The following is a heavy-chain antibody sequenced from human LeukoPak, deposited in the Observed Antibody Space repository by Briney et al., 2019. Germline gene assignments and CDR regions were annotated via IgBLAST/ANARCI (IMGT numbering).Heavy chain of an antibody. J-gene: IGHJ5*01. CDR1: AASISSSSHH. CDR3: VRHDGRGGATMGAFDS. Sequence: SETLSLTCTVSAASISSSSHHWGWIRQSPGKGLEWIGSVYYGRTTYYSPSLDSRVTISLDPSANQFSLQLNSVTAADTAVYYCVRHDGRGGATMGAFDSWGQGSLVTVSS. D-gene: IGHD4/OR15-4a*01. CDR2: VYYGRTT. V-gene: IGHV4-39*01.